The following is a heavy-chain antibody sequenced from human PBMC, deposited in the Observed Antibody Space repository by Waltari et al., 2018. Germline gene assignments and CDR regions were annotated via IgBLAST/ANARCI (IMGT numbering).Heavy chain of an antibody. CDR2: IYTSGST. D-gene: IGHD3-22*01. V-gene: IGHV4-61*02. J-gene: IGHJ4*02. CDR3: AREVGYYYDSSGYYWDY. Sequence: QVQLQESGPGLVKPSQTLSLTCNVSGDSIRSGDYYGSWLRQPHGKGLEWIGRIYTSGSTNYNPSLKSRVTISVDTSKNQFSLKLSSVTAADTAVYYCAREVGYYYDSSGYYWDYWGQGSLVTVSS. CDR1: GDSIRSGDYY.